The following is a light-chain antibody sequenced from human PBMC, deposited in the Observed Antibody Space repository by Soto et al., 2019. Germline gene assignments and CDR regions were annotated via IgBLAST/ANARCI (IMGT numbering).Light chain of an antibody. CDR3: QHYNSYSEA. Sequence: DIQMTQSPSTLSGSVGARVTITCRASQTISSWLAWYQQKPGKAPKLLIYKASTLKSGVPSRFSGSGSGTEFTLTISSLQPDDCTTYYCQHYNSYSEAFGQGTKGELK. CDR2: KAS. V-gene: IGKV1-5*03. CDR1: QTISSW. J-gene: IGKJ1*01.